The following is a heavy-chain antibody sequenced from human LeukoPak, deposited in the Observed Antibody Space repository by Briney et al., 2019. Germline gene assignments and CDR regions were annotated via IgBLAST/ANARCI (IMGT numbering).Heavy chain of an antibody. CDR3: ARDGGVDCSGGSCYSEYFQL. V-gene: IGHV1-46*01. J-gene: IGHJ1*01. Sequence: ASVKVSCKASGYTFTSYYMHWVRQAPGQGHEWMGIINPSGGSTSYAQKFQGRVTMTRDTSTSTVYMELSSLRSEDTAVYYCARDGGVDCSGGSCYSEYFQLWGQGTLVTVSS. D-gene: IGHD2-15*01. CDR2: INPSGGST. CDR1: GYTFTSYY.